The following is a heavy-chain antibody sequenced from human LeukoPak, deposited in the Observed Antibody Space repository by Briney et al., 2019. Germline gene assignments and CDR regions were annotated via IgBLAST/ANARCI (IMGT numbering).Heavy chain of an antibody. V-gene: IGHV4-59*01. CDR3: ARDKRHSYGRYFDH. CDR1: GDSISTYH. CDR2: MQSTGNS. Sequence: SETLSLPCSFSGDSISTYHLNWIRKPPGKGLEWIGYMQSTGNSNYNPSLKSRVSMSVETSKNRIVLNLSSVTAADTAVYYCARDKRHSYGRYFDHWGQGLLVTVSS. D-gene: IGHD5-18*01. J-gene: IGHJ4*02.